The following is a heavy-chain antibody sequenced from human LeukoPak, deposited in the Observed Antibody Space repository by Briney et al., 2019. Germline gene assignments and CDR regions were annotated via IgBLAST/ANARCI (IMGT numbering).Heavy chain of an antibody. CDR2: IFDIGST. CDR3: ARAGRTISGSFDT. CDR1: GVSIRTDY. D-gene: IGHD4/OR15-4a*01. Sequence: SETLSLTCTVSGVSIRTDYWSWIRQTPGKRLEWIAYIFDIGSTTYNPSLKSRVTMSMDTSKNQFSLTLSSVTAADAGMYYCARAGRTISGSFDTWGQGTLVTVSS. J-gene: IGHJ4*02. V-gene: IGHV4-59*01.